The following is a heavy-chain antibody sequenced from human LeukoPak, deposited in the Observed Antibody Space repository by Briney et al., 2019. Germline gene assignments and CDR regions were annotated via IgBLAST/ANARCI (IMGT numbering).Heavy chain of an antibody. V-gene: IGHV1-18*01. CDR3: ARESDSSGWYNYYYYGMDV. CDR1: GYTFTSYG. J-gene: IGHJ6*02. Sequence: GASVKVSCKASGYTFTSYGISWVRQAPGQGLEWMGWISAYNGNTNYAQKLQGRVTMTTDTSTSTAYMELRSLRSDDTAVYYCARESDSSGWYNYYYYGMDVWGQGTTVTVSS. D-gene: IGHD6-19*01. CDR2: ISAYNGNT.